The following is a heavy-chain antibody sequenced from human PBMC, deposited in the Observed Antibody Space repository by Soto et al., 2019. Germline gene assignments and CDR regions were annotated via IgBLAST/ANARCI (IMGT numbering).Heavy chain of an antibody. Sequence: SETLSLTCTVSGGSISGYYWGWIRQPPGKGLECIGYISHSGNTNYSPSFKSRITISVDTSKNQVSLKLSSVTAADTAVYYCARWPKYYYDSSGHFDYWGQGTQVTVSS. CDR2: ISHSGNT. J-gene: IGHJ4*02. CDR3: ARWPKYYYDSSGHFDY. D-gene: IGHD3-22*01. V-gene: IGHV4-59*01. CDR1: GGSISGYY.